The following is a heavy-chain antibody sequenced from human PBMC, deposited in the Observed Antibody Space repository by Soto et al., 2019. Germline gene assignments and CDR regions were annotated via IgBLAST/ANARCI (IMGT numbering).Heavy chain of an antibody. Sequence: GGSLRLSCAASGFTFSNAWMNWVRQAPGKGLEWVGRIKSKTDGGTTDYAAPVKGRFTISRDDSKNTLYLQMNSLKTEDTAVYYCTTASKSPNYYYDSSGYYFDYWGQGTLVTVSS. V-gene: IGHV3-15*07. CDR3: TTASKSPNYYYDSSGYYFDY. CDR1: GFTFSNAW. J-gene: IGHJ4*02. CDR2: IKSKTDGGTT. D-gene: IGHD3-22*01.